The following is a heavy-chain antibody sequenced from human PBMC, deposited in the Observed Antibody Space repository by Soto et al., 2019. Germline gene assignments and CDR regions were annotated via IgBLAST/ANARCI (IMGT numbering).Heavy chain of an antibody. CDR3: ARDRVTMVRGVLDY. J-gene: IGHJ4*02. D-gene: IGHD3-10*01. CDR2: ISYDGSNK. V-gene: IGHV3-30-3*01. Sequence: GGSLRLSCAASGFTFSSYAMHWVRQAPGKGLEWVAVISYDGSNKYYADSVKGRFTISRDNSKNTLYLQMNSLRAEDTAVYYCARDRVTMVRGVLDYWGQGTLVTVSS. CDR1: GFTFSSYA.